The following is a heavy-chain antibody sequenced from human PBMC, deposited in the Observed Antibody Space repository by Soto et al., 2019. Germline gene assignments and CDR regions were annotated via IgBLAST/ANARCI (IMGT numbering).Heavy chain of an antibody. CDR2: INPSGGST. CDR3: ARADYYDSSGFYYDC. Sequence: QVQLVQSGAEVKKPGASVKVSCKASGYIFTNHYIHWVRQAPGQALECMGIINPSGGSTNYLQKSQGRITMTRDTSTSTVYMELSSLISEDTAVYFCARADYYDSSGFYYDCWGQGTLVTVSS. J-gene: IGHJ4*02. CDR1: GYIFTNHY. V-gene: IGHV1-46*01. D-gene: IGHD3-22*01.